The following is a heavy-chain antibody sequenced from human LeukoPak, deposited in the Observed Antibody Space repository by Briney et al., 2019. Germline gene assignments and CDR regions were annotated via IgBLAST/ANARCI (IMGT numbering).Heavy chain of an antibody. CDR2: IYYSGST. Sequence: SSETLSLTCTVSGGSISSYYWSWIRQPPGKGLEWIGYIYYSGSTNYNPSLKSRVTISVDTSKNQFSLKLSSVTAADTAVYYCASSVVIHLDYWGQGTLVTVSS. CDR3: ASSVVIHLDY. D-gene: IGHD3-22*01. V-gene: IGHV4-59*12. CDR1: GGSISSYY. J-gene: IGHJ4*02.